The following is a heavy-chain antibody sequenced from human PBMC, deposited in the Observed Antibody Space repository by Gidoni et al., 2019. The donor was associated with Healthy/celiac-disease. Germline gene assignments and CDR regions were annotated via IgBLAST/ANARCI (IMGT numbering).Heavy chain of an antibody. Sequence: QVQLVASGGGVVQPGGSLRLSCAASGFTFSGSALHWVRQAPGKGLEWGALLSYDGSGKVYADSVKGRFNISRDNSKNTLYLQMNSLRAEDTAVYYCARSFRPGPYYYDSSTYYYYYAMDVWGQGTTVTVSS. J-gene: IGHJ6*02. V-gene: IGHV3-30*04. CDR2: LSYDGSGK. D-gene: IGHD3-22*01. CDR1: GFTFSGSA. CDR3: ARSFRPGPYYYDSSTYYYYYAMDV.